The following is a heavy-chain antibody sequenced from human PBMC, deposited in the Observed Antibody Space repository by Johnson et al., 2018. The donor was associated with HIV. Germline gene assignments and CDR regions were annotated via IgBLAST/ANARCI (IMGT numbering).Heavy chain of an antibody. Sequence: VQLVESGGGGVQPGRSLRLSCAASGFTFSDYGMHWVRQAPGKGLEWVADISYDGTNKYYVDSVKGRFTISRDNSKNTLYLQMNGLRTADTAVYYCAKDTGGNSGNDAFDIWGQGTLVTVSS. CDR3: AKDTGGNSGNDAFDI. CDR2: ISYDGTNK. CDR1: GFTFSDYG. D-gene: IGHD4-23*01. V-gene: IGHV3-30*18. J-gene: IGHJ3*02.